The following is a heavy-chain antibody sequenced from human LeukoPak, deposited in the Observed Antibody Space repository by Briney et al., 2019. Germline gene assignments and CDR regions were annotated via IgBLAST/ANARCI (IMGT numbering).Heavy chain of an antibody. CDR3: ARGFNMVRGVPFDY. D-gene: IGHD3-10*01. CDR1: GGSISSYY. J-gene: IGHJ4*02. V-gene: IGHV4-4*07. Sequence: SETLSLTCTVSGGSISSYYWSWIRQPAGKGLEWIGRIYTSGSTNYNPSLKSRVTMSVDTSKNQFSLKLSSVTAADTAVYYCARGFNMVRGVPFDYWGQGTLVTVSS. CDR2: IYTSGST.